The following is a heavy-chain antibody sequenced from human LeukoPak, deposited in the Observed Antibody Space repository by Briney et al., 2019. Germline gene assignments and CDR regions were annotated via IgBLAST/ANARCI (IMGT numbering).Heavy chain of an antibody. D-gene: IGHD3-3*01. J-gene: IGHJ5*02. CDR3: VSDLCGGDDQ. CDR2: IDEDGKTI. Sequence: GGSLRLSCAASGFTFNSYWMRWVRQAPGKGLVWVPRIDEDGKTIDYADSVQGRFTISRDNAKDTLYLQISSLRDEDTAVYYCVSDLCGGDDQWGRGTLVTVSS. CDR1: GFTFNSYW. V-gene: IGHV3-74*01.